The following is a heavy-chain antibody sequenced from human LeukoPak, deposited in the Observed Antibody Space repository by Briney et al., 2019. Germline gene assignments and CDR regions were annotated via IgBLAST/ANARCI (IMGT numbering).Heavy chain of an antibody. CDR3: ARGDSSGWYGYDY. D-gene: IGHD6-19*01. J-gene: IGHJ4*02. CDR1: GGTFSSYA. Sequence: SVKVSCKASGGTFSSYAISWVRQAPGQGLEWVGGIIPIFGTANYAQKFQGRVTITTDESTSTAYMELSSLRSEDTAVYYCARGDSSGWYGYDYWGQGTLVTVSS. V-gene: IGHV1-69*05. CDR2: IIPIFGTA.